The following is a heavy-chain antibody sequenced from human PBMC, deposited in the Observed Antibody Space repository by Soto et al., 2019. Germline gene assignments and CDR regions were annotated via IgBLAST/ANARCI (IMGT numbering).Heavy chain of an antibody. Sequence: EVQLVESGGGVVQPGGSLRLSCAASGFAVSSKYMSWVRQPPGREPEWVALFNNVGSIDYSESVKGRFTISRDSSKNTLDLQVTSLRAGDTAVYYCVRDDVYCGGARSFGVPMDVWGTGTTVTVSS. D-gene: IGHD2-21*01. CDR3: VRDDVYCGGARSFGVPMDV. V-gene: IGHV3-66*01. CDR1: GFAVSSKY. J-gene: IGHJ6*03. CDR2: FNNVGSI.